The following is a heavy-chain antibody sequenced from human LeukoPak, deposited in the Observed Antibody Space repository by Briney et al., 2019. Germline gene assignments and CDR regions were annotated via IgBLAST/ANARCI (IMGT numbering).Heavy chain of an antibody. CDR3: ARTGYSSGHDY. V-gene: IGHV3-11*03. D-gene: IGHD6-19*01. CDR2: ISSSSSYI. CDR1: GFTFSDYY. J-gene: IGHJ4*02. Sequence: GGSLRLSCAASGFTFSDYYMSWIRQAPGKGLEWVSSISSSSSYIYYADSVKGRFTISRDNAKNSLYLQMNSLRAEDTALYYCARTGYSSGHDYWGQGTLVTVSS.